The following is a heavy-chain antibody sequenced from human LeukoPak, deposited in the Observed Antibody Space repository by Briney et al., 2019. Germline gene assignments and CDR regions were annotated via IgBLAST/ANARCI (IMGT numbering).Heavy chain of an antibody. CDR3: ARGSNYYGSGSKRFDP. J-gene: IGHJ5*02. V-gene: IGHV4-39*07. CDR2: INHSGST. D-gene: IGHD3-10*01. CDR1: GGSISSGGYY. Sequence: SETLSLTCTVSGGSISSGGYYWSWIRQPPGKGLEWIGEINHSGSTNYNPSLKSRVTISVDTSKNQFSLKLSSVTAADTAVYYCARGSNYYGSGSKRFDPWGQGTLVTVSS.